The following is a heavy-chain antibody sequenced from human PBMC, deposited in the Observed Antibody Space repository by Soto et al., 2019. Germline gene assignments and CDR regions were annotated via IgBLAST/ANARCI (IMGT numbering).Heavy chain of an antibody. V-gene: IGHV3-21*01. Sequence: GGSLRLSCAASGFTFSSYSMNWVRQAPGKGLEWVSSISSSSSYIYYADSVKGRFTISRDNAKNSLYLEMNSLRAEDTAVYYCARESEDLTSNFDYWGQGTLVTVSS. CDR3: ARESEDLTSNFDY. CDR2: ISSSSSYI. J-gene: IGHJ4*02. CDR1: GFTFSSYS.